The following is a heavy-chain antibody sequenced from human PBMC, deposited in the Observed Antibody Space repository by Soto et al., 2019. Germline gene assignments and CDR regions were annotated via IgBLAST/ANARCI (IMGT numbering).Heavy chain of an antibody. Sequence: QVQLQESGPGLVKPSQTLSLTCTVSGGSISSGGYYWSWIRQHPGKGLEWIGYIYYSGSTYYNPSLKSRVTISVDTSKNQFSLKLSSVTAADTAVYYCARGARRYDILTGYYSGEVGYWGQGTLVTVSS. CDR3: ARGARRYDILTGYYSGEVGY. J-gene: IGHJ4*02. V-gene: IGHV4-31*03. D-gene: IGHD3-9*01. CDR1: GGSISSGGYY. CDR2: IYYSGST.